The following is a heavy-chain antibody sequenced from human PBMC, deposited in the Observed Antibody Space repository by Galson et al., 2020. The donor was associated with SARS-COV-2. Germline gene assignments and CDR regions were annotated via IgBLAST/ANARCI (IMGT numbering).Heavy chain of an antibody. Sequence: ISSSSSYIYNADSVKGRFTISRDNAKNSLYLQMNSLRAEDTAVYYCATEGVVLDPSWGQGTRVTVSS. CDR3: ATEGVVLDPS. CDR2: ISSSSSYI. J-gene: IGHJ4*02. D-gene: IGHD2-8*02. V-gene: IGHV3-21*01.